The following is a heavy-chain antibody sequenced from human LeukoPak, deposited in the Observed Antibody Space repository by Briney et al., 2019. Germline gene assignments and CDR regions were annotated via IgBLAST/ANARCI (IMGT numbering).Heavy chain of an antibody. Sequence: GGSLRLSCAASGFTFSSYAMHWVRQAPGKGLEWVAVISYDGSNRYYADSVTGRFTISRDNSQNTLCLQMNSLRAEDTSVYYCAREADYARNYYYYGMDVWGQGTTVTVSS. J-gene: IGHJ6*02. V-gene: IGHV3-30*04. CDR1: GFTFSSYA. CDR3: AREADYARNYYYYGMDV. D-gene: IGHD4-17*01. CDR2: ISYDGSNR.